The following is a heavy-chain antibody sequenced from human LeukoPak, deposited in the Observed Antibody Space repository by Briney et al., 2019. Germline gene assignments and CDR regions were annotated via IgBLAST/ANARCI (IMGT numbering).Heavy chain of an antibody. D-gene: IGHD3-3*01. CDR1: GFTFSSYW. CDR2: IKQDGSEK. CDR3: TKEGGLYDSGGYFDY. Sequence: GGSLRLSCAASGFTFSSYWMSWVRQAPGKELEWVANIKQDGSEKYYVDSVKGRFTISRDNAKNSLYLQMNSLRAEDTAVYYCTKEGGLYDSGGYFDYWGQGTLVTVSS. V-gene: IGHV3-7*03. J-gene: IGHJ4*02.